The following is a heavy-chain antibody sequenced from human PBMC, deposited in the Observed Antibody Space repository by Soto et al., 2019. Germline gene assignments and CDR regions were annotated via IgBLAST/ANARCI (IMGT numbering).Heavy chain of an antibody. J-gene: IGHJ4*02. CDR3: TRDFHDSSGYYYWYFDY. D-gene: IGHD3-22*01. V-gene: IGHV3-49*04. CDR2: IRSKAYGGTT. CDR1: GFTFGDDA. Sequence: SLRLSCTASGFTFGDDAMSWVRQAAGEGREWVGFIRSKAYGGTTEYAASVNGRFTISRDDSKSIAYLQMNSLKTEDTAVYYCTRDFHDSSGYYYWYFDYWGQGTLVTVS.